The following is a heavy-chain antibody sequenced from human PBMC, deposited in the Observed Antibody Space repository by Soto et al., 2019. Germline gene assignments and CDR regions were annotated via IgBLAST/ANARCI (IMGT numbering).Heavy chain of an antibody. CDR3: ARHIKXXWFGP. J-gene: IGHJ5*02. CDR2: IDPSDSYT. V-gene: IGHV5-10-1*01. CDR1: GYSFTSYW. Sequence: PGESLKISXKXSGYSFTSYWISGVXQMPGKGLEWMGRIDPSDSYTNSIPSFQGHVTISADKSISTAYLQWSSLKASDTAMYYCARHIKXXWFGPWGQGTLVTVSS. D-gene: IGHD1-20*01.